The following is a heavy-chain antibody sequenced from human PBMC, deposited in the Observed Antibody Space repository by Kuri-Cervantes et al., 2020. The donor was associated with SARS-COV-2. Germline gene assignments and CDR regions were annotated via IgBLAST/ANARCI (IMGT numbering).Heavy chain of an antibody. V-gene: IGHV4-39*07. Sequence: SETLSLTCTVSGGSISSSSYYWGWIRQPPGKGLEWIGSIYYSGSTYYNPSLKSRVTISVDTSKNQFSLKLTSVTAADTAIYFCASGRATKYYDYVWGTYRYPETYFFDSWGQGTLVTVSS. CDR1: GGSISSSSYY. CDR3: ASGRATKYYDYVWGTYRYPETYFFDS. J-gene: IGHJ4*02. CDR2: IYYSGST. D-gene: IGHD3-16*02.